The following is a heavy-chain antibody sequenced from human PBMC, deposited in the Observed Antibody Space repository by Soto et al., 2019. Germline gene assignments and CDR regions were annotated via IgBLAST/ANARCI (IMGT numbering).Heavy chain of an antibody. V-gene: IGHV3-23*01. CDR1: GFTFSSYA. CDR2: ISGSGGTT. D-gene: IGHD3-9*01. Sequence: WGSLRLSCAASGFTFSSYAMSWVRQAPGKGLEWVSAISGSGGTTYYADSVKGRFTISRDNSKDTLYLQMNSLRAEDTAVYYCAKSLEVKTYYDILAGYYSELYYYYMDVWGKGTTVTVSS. J-gene: IGHJ6*03. CDR3: AKSLEVKTYYDILAGYYSELYYYYMDV.